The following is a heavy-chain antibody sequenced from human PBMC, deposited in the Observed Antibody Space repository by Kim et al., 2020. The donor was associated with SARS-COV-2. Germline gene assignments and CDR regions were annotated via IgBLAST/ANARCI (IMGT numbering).Heavy chain of an antibody. CDR1: GFTFDDYA. CDR2: ISWNSGSI. CDR3: AKGGYYDSSGWGPFDY. D-gene: IGHD3-22*01. V-gene: IGHV3-9*01. Sequence: GGSLRLSCAASGFTFDDYAMHWVRQAPGEGLEWVSGISWNSGSIGYADSVKGRFTISRDNAKNSLYLQMNSLRAEDTALYYCAKGGYYDSSGWGPFDYWG. J-gene: IGHJ4*01.